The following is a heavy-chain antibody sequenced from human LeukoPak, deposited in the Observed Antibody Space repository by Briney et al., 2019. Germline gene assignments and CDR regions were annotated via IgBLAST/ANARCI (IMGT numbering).Heavy chain of an antibody. CDR1: GGSIRSSYYY. CDR3: GRLYSNYIGYSDY. V-gene: IGHV4-39*01. CDR2: IYDSGST. J-gene: IGHJ4*02. Sequence: SETLSLTCTVSGGSIRSSYYYWGWIRQPPGKGLEWIGSIYDSGSTYYNLSLKSRVTISVDTSKNQFSLKLNSVTAADTAVYYCGRLYSNYIGYSDYWGQGTLVTVSS. D-gene: IGHD4-11*01.